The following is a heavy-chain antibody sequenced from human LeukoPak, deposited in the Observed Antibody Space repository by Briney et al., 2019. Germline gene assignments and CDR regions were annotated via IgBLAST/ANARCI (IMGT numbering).Heavy chain of an antibody. CDR3: ARGPSGWSPPIDY. V-gene: IGHV4-34*01. CDR2: INHSGST. D-gene: IGHD6-13*01. Sequence: SETLSLTCAVYGGSFSGYYWSWIRQPPGKGLEWIGEINHSGSTNYNPSLKSRVTISVDTSKNQFSLKLSSVTAADTAVYYCARGPSGWSPPIDYWGQGTLVTVSS. J-gene: IGHJ4*02. CDR1: GGSFSGYY.